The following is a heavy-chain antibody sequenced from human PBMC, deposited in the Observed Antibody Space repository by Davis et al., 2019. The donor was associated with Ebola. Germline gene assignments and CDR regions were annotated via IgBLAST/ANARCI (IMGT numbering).Heavy chain of an antibody. D-gene: IGHD4-11*01. V-gene: IGHV4-59*11. CDR3: ARATTFDY. Sequence: PSETLSLRLSCTVSGGSISSHYWSWIRQPPGKGLEWIGYIYYSGSTNYNPSLKSRVTISVDTSKNQFSLKLSSVTAADTAVYYCARATTFDYWGQGTLVTVSS. J-gene: IGHJ4*02. CDR1: GGSISSHY. CDR2: IYYSGST.